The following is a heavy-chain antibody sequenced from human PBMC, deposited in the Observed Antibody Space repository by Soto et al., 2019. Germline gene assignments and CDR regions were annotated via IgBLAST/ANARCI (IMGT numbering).Heavy chain of an antibody. CDR2: IKQDGSEK. CDR1: GFTFSSYW. V-gene: IGHV3-7*01. Sequence: GGSLRLSCAASGFTFSSYWMSWVRQAPGKGLEWVANIKQDGSEKYYVDSVKGRFTISRDNAKNSLYLQMNSLRAEDTAVYYCARDQRGFVVVPAAIRYWGQGTLVTVSS. CDR3: ARDQRGFVVVPAAIRY. D-gene: IGHD2-2*01. J-gene: IGHJ4*02.